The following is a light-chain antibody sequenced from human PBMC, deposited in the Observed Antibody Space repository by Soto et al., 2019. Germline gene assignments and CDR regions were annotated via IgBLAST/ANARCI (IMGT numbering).Light chain of an antibody. CDR2: AAS. Sequence: DIQMTQSPSSLSPSVGDRVTITCRASQDISTYLNWYQQKPGKAPKLLIYAASSLQSGVPSRFSGSGSEKDFTLTISSLQPEDFATYSCQQNYSTTWTFGQGTKVEIK. J-gene: IGKJ1*01. CDR1: QDISTY. CDR3: QQNYSTTWT. V-gene: IGKV1-39*01.